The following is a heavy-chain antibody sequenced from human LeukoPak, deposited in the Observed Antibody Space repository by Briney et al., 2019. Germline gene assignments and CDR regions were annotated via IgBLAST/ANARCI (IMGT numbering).Heavy chain of an antibody. Sequence: PSDTLSLTCTVSGGSISTYYWSWIRQPPGKGLEWIAYIYYTGTTTYNPSLKSRVTISIDTSRSQFSLNLNSVTAADTAVYYCARGRGDSRGTSFDYWGQGTLVTVSS. J-gene: IGHJ4*02. CDR2: IYYTGTT. CDR3: ARGRGDSRGTSFDY. V-gene: IGHV4-59*07. CDR1: GGSISTYY. D-gene: IGHD3-22*01.